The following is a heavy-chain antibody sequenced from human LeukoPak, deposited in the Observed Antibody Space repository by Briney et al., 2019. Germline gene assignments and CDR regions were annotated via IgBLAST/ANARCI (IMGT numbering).Heavy chain of an antibody. CDR2: IIPILGIA. CDR1: GGTFSSYA. Sequence: SVKVSCKASGGTFSSYAISWVRQAPGQGLEWMGRIIPILGIANYAQKFQGRVTITADKSTSTAYMELSSLRSEDTAVYYCARVESREQQLDSGDYWGQGTLVTVSS. J-gene: IGHJ4*02. V-gene: IGHV1-69*04. D-gene: IGHD6-13*01. CDR3: ARVESREQQLDSGDY.